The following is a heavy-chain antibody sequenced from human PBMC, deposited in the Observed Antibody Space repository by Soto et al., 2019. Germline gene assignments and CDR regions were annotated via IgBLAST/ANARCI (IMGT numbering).Heavy chain of an antibody. CDR1: GGSISSGDYY. CDR3: AIDTGVGP. Sequence: QVQLQESGPGLVKPSQTLSLTCTVSGGSISSGDYYWSWIRQPPGKGLEWIGYIYDSGSTYYNSSLKSRVNITLDTSKNQFSLKLTSVTAADTAVYSCAIDTGVGPWGQGTLVTVSS. D-gene: IGHD2-8*01. V-gene: IGHV4-30-4*01. J-gene: IGHJ5*02. CDR2: IYDSGST.